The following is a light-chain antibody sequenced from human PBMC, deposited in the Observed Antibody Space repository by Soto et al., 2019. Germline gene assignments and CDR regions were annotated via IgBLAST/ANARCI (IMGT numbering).Light chain of an antibody. Sequence: QLVLTQPPSVSGAPGQRVTISCTGSSSNIGAGYDVHWYQQLPGTAPKLLIYGNNNRPSGVPDRFSGSKSGTSATLGITGLQTGDEADYYCGTWDSRLSAVVFGGGTKVTVL. J-gene: IGLJ2*01. CDR3: GTWDSRLSAVV. CDR1: SSNIGAGYD. V-gene: IGLV1-40*01. CDR2: GNN.